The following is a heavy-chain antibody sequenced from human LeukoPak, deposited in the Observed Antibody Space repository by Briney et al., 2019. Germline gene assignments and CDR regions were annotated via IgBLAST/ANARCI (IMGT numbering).Heavy chain of an antibody. CDR1: RLTFSNYE. V-gene: IGHV3-49*04. CDR3: TTYDPSNYYGMDV. Sequence: GGSLRLSCAAPRLTFSNYEMHWVRQAPGKGLEWVGFIRSKAYGGTTEFAASVKGRFTISRDDSKSIAYLQMNSLKTEDTAVYYCTTYDPSNYYGMDVWGQGTTVTVS. CDR2: IRSKAYGGTT. J-gene: IGHJ6*02. D-gene: IGHD5-12*01.